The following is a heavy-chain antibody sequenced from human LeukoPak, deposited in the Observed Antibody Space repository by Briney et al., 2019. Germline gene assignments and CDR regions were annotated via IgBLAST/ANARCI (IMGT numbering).Heavy chain of an antibody. CDR3: VRLRRNSERSVYYYYYDY. CDR1: GYTFIAFS. V-gene: IGHV3-21*01. CDR2: ISVRSNYR. D-gene: IGHD2/OR15-2a*01. Sequence: GGSLRLSCAASGYTFIAFSVNWVRQAPGKGLEWVSSISVRSNYRYYADSVRGRFTIFRNDTRDSLFLQMNGLRAEDTAVYFCVRLRRNSERSVYYYYYDYWGQGTLVTVSS. J-gene: IGHJ4*02.